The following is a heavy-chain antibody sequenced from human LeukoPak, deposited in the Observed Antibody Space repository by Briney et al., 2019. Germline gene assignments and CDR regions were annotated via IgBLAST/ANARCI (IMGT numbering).Heavy chain of an antibody. D-gene: IGHD2-21*02. J-gene: IGHJ5*02. V-gene: IGHV1-46*01. CDR2: INPSGGST. CDR1: GYTFTSYH. CDR3: ARDGSVVVTAAWFDP. Sequence: ASVKVSCKASGYTFTSYHMHWVRQAPGQGLEWMGIINPSGGSTSYAQKFQGRVTMTRDMSTSTVYMELSSLRSEDTAVYYCARDGSVVVTAAWFDPWGQGTLVTVSS.